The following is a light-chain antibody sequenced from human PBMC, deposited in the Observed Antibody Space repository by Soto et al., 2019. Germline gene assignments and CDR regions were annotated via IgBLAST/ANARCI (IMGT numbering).Light chain of an antibody. Sequence: DIQMTQSPSTLSGSVGDRVTITCRASQTISSWLAWYQQKPGKAPKLLIYKASTLKSGVPSRFSGSGSGTEFTLTISSLQPDDFAPYYCQRYNSYSEAFGQGTKVDIK. CDR3: QRYNSYSEA. CDR1: QTISSW. CDR2: KAS. J-gene: IGKJ1*01. V-gene: IGKV1-5*03.